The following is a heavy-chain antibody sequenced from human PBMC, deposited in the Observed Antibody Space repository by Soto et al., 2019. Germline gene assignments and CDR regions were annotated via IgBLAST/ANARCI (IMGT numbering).Heavy chain of an antibody. CDR2: IIPIFGTA. CDR3: ARSGYVDTAMGVDY. CDR1: GGTFSSYA. V-gene: IGHV1-69*06. J-gene: IGHJ4*02. D-gene: IGHD5-18*01. Sequence: ASVKVSCKASGGTFSSYAISWVRQAPGQGLEWVGGIIPIFGTANYAQKFQGRVTITADKSTSTAYMELSSLRSEDTAVYYCARSGYVDTAMGVDYWGQGTLVTVSS.